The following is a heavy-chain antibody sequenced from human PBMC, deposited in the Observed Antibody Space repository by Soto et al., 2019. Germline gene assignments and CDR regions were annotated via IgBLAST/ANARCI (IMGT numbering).Heavy chain of an antibody. CDR1: GFSRSTSGVF. CDR3: AHRGNKYDLWSGTKGGCFDP. V-gene: IGHV2-5*02. J-gene: IGHJ5*02. CDR2: IYWDDDK. D-gene: IGHD3-3*01. Sequence: QITLKKYCPALVKPTQTLTLTFSFSGFSRSTSGVFVGWLRKPPGKALELLALIYWDDDKRYSTSRESRLTITNDTSTNQVVLTMTNRDPVNTATYSCAHRGNKYDLWSGTKGGCFDPWGQGTLVTVSS.